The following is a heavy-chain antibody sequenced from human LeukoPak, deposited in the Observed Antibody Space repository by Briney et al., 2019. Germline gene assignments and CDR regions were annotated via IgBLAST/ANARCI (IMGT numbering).Heavy chain of an antibody. Sequence: GGSLRLSCAASGFTFSNYWMSWVRQAPGKGLEWVANIKPDVSEIYYVDSVKGRFTISRDNAKNSLCLQMSSLRAEDTAMYYCVRGTSIVPQTPDWFDPWGQGTLVTVSS. J-gene: IGHJ5*02. CDR2: IKPDVSEI. D-gene: IGHD1-26*01. V-gene: IGHV3-7*01. CDR1: GFTFSNYW. CDR3: VRGTSIVPQTPDWFDP.